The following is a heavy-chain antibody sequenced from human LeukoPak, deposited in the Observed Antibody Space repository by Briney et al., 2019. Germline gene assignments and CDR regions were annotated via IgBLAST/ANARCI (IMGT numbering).Heavy chain of an antibody. J-gene: IGHJ4*02. V-gene: IGHV1-46*01. Sequence: ASVKVSCKASGYTFTSYYMHWVRQAPGQGLAWMGIINPSGGSTSYAQKFQGRVTMTRDTSTSTVYMELSSLRSEDTAVYYCARDEVVVVPGYYFDYWGQGTLVTVSS. CDR1: GYTFTSYY. CDR2: INPSGGST. CDR3: ARDEVVVVPGYYFDY. D-gene: IGHD2-2*01.